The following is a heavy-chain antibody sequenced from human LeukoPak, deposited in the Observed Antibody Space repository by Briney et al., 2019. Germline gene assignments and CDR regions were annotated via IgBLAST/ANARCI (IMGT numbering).Heavy chain of an antibody. V-gene: IGHV1-69*05. J-gene: IGHJ4*02. CDR2: IIPIFGTA. CDR1: RGTFSSYA. Sequence: SSVKVSCKASRGTFSSYAISWVRQAPGQGLEWMGRIIPIFGTANYAQKFQGRVTITTDESTSTAYTELSSLRSEDTAVYYCARSARNRKQWLDEYYFDYWGQGTLVTVSS. CDR3: ARSARNRKQWLDEYYFDY. D-gene: IGHD6-19*01.